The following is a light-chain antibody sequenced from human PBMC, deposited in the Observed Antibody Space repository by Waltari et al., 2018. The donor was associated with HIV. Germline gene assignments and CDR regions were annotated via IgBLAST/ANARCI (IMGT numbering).Light chain of an antibody. CDR1: QSLLHSNGYNY. Sequence: IVMTQSPLSLHVTPGEPASISCRSSQSLLHSNGYNYLDWYLQKPGQSPQLLIYLGSNRASGVPDRFSGSGSGTDFTLKISRVEAEDVGVYYCMQALQTTWTFGQGTKVEIK. J-gene: IGKJ1*01. CDR2: LGS. CDR3: MQALQTTWT. V-gene: IGKV2-28*01.